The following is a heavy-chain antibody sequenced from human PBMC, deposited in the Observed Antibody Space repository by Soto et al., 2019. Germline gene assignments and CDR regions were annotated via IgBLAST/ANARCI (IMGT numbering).Heavy chain of an antibody. V-gene: IGHV3-74*01. J-gene: IGHJ2*01. CDR2: INSDETTT. CDR3: ASGAVSGQWRYFDL. CDR1: GFSFSSYW. Sequence: QLVESGGGLVQPGGSVSLSCAASGFSFSSYWMHWVRQAPGKGLVWVSRINSDETTTTYAASVKGRFTISRDNAKNTLFRQMNSLRAEDTAVYYCASGAVSGQWRYFDLWGRGTLVTVSS. D-gene: IGHD6-19*01.